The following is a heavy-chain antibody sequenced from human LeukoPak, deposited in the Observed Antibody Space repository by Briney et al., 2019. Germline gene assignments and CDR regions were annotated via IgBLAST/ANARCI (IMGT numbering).Heavy chain of an antibody. Sequence: GGSLRLSCAASGFTFSDHYMSWIRQAPGKGLEWVSYISSSSSYTNSADSVKGRFTISRDNAENSLYLQMNSLRAEDTAMYYCARHQGGWITGGFDIWGQGTLVTVSS. D-gene: IGHD2-2*03. CDR3: ARHQGGWITGGFDI. J-gene: IGHJ3*02. CDR2: ISSSSSYT. V-gene: IGHV3-11*06. CDR1: GFTFSDHY.